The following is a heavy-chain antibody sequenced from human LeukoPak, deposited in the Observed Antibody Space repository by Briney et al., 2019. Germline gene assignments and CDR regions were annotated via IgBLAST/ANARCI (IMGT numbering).Heavy chain of an antibody. CDR1: GGSISNDGYF. CDR2: MSYGGDT. V-gene: IGHV4-39*01. J-gene: IGHJ6*02. CDR3: VRRLSYYFGVDV. Sequence: SETLSLTCTVSGGSISNDGYFWGWIRQPPGKGLEWIGSMSYGGDTYYSPALKSRLTISVDPPKNQFSLKLRSVTAADTAAYHCVRRLSYYFGVDVWGQGATVIVSS.